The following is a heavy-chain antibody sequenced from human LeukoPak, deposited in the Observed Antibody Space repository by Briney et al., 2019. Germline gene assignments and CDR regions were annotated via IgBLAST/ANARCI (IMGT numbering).Heavy chain of an antibody. CDR1: GFTFGSHA. CDR2: IFGSGGSP. D-gene: IGHD5-18*01. CDR3: GKTTVGYSSGQKPAWPVDY. Sequence: PGGSLRLSCEASGFTFGSHAMYWVRQAPGGGLEWVAGIFGSGGSPPYADSVKGRFTISRDNSRNTVYLQINSLRAEDTAVYYCGKTTVGYSSGQKPAWPVDYWGQGTLVTVSS. V-gene: IGHV3-23*01. J-gene: IGHJ4*02.